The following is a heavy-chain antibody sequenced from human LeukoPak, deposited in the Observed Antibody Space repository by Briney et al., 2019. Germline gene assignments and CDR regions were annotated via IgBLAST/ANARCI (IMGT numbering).Heavy chain of an antibody. CDR3: ARDPYSGSYGPYYYYYMDV. Sequence: GGSLRLSCAASGFTFSSYNMNWVRQAPGKGPEWVSSITSSSYTYYADSVKGRFTISRDNAKNSLYLQMDSLRVEDTAVYYCARDPYSGSYGPYYYYYMDVWGEGTTVTISS. D-gene: IGHD1-26*01. CDR1: GFTFSSYN. CDR2: ITSSSYT. J-gene: IGHJ6*03. V-gene: IGHV3-21*06.